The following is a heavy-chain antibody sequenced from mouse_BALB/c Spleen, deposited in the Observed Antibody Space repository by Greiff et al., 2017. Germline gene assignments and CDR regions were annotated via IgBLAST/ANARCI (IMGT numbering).Heavy chain of an antibody. D-gene: IGHD3-1*01. Sequence: VQLQQPGAELVKPGASVKLSCKASGYTFTSYWMHWVKQRPGQGLEWIGEIDPSDSYTNYNQKFKGKATLTVDKSSSTAYMQLSSLTSEDSAVYYCARSDGAQFLYFDYWGQGTTLTVSS. CDR1: GYTFTSYW. CDR3: ARSDGAQFLYFDY. V-gene: IGHV1-69*02. J-gene: IGHJ2*01. CDR2: IDPSDSYT.